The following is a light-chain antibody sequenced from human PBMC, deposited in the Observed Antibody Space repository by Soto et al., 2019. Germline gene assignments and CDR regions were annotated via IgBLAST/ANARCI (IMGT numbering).Light chain of an antibody. J-gene: IGLJ1*01. CDR3: AAWDDSLNGYD. CDR2: SNS. CDR1: SSNIGSYT. V-gene: IGLV1-44*01. Sequence: QSVLIQPPSASGTPGQRVTVSCSGGSSNIGSYTVNWYQQLPGAAPKLLIYSNSQRPSGVPDRFSASKSGTSASLAISGLQSEDEAEYYCAAWDDSLNGYDFGPGTKLTVL.